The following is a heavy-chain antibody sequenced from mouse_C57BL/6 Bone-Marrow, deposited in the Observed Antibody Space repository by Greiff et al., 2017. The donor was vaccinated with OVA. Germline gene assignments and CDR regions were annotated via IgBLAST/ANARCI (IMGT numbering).Heavy chain of an antibody. D-gene: IGHD1-1*01. V-gene: IGHV2-2*01. CDR3: ARNRAVVATDYFDY. CDR1: GFSLTSYG. CDR2: IWSGGST. Sequence: VQRVESGPGLVQPSQSLSITCTVSGFSLTSYGVHWVRQSPGKGLEWLGVIWSGGSTDYNAAFISRLSISKDNSKSQVFFKMNSLQADDTAIYYCARNRAVVATDYFDYWGQGTTLTVSS. J-gene: IGHJ2*01.